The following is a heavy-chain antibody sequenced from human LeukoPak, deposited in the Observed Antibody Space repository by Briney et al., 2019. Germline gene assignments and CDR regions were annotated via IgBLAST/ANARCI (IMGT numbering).Heavy chain of an antibody. CDR1: GFTFSSYG. J-gene: IGHJ4*02. CDR2: IRYDGSNK. D-gene: IGHD1-26*01. V-gene: IGHV3-30*02. Sequence: GGSLRLSFAASGFTFSSYGMHLVRQAPGNGLQLVAFIRYDGSNKYYADSVKGRFTISRDNSKNTLYLQMNSLRAEDTAVYYCAKDVTSGSYYADFDYWGQGTLVTVSS. CDR3: AKDVTSGSYYADFDY.